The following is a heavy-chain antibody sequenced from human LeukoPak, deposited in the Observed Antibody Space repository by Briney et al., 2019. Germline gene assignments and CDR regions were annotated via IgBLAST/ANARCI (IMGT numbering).Heavy chain of an antibody. Sequence: ASVKVSCKASGGTFSSYAISWVRQAPGQGLEWMGWINPNSGGTNYAQKFQGRVTMTRDTSISTAYMELSRLRSDDTAVYYCARGRDYYDFWSGYYTSGYYFDYWGQGTLVTVSS. V-gene: IGHV1-2*02. D-gene: IGHD3-3*01. CDR2: INPNSGGT. CDR1: GGTFSSYA. J-gene: IGHJ4*02. CDR3: ARGRDYYDFWSGYYTSGYYFDY.